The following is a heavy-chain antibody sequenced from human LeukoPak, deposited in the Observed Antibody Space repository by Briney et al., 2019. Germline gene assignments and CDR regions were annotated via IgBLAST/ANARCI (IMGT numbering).Heavy chain of an antibody. D-gene: IGHD6-13*01. V-gene: IGHV1-2*02. Sequence: ASVKLSCTASGYTFTVYYTHWVRQAPGQGLEWMGWINPNSGGTNYAQKFQGRVTMTRDTSISTAYMELSRLRSDDTAVYYCARDQKYSSSSFDPWGQGTLVTVSS. CDR1: GYTFTVYY. J-gene: IGHJ5*02. CDR3: ARDQKYSSSSFDP. CDR2: INPNSGGT.